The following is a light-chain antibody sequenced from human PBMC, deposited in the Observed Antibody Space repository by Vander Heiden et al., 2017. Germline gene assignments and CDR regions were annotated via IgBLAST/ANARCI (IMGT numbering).Light chain of an antibody. CDR2: AAS. J-gene: IGKJ1*01. CDR3: QQSYSTPPT. CDR1: QSISSY. V-gene: IGKV1-39*01. Sequence: DIQMTPSPSSLSASVGDRVTITCRASQSISSYLDWYQQKPGKAPKLLIYAASSLQSGVPSRFSGSGSGTDFTLTISSLQPEDVATYYCQQSYSTPPTFGQGTKVEIK.